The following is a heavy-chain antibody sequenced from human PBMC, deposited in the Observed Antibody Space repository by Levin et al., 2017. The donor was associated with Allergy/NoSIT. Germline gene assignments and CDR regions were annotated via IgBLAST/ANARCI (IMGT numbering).Heavy chain of an antibody. V-gene: IGHV4-59*01. CDR2: IYYSGST. CDR3: ARMPQNYYGSGSLSWFDP. D-gene: IGHD3-10*01. J-gene: IGHJ5*02. CDR1: GDSISSYY. Sequence: SETLSLTCTVSGDSISSYYWSWIRQPPGKGLEWIGYIYYSGSTNYNPSLKSRVTISVDTSKNQSSLKLSSVTAADTAVYYCARMPQNYYGSGSLSWFDPWGQGTLVTVSS.